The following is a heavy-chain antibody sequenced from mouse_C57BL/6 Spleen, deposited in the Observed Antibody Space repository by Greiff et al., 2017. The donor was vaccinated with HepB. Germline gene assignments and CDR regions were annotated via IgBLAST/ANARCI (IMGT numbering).Heavy chain of an antibody. CDR1: GYTFTSYW. CDR3: ARSDYYGSSYVGYFDV. V-gene: IGHV1-64*01. J-gene: IGHJ1*03. CDR2: IHPNSGST. Sequence: QVQLQQPGAELVKPGASVKLSCKASGYTFTSYWMHWVKQRPGQGLEWIGMIHPNSGSTNYNEKFKSKATLTVDKSSSTAYMQRSSLTSEDSAVYYCARSDYYGSSYVGYFDVWGTGTTVTVSS. D-gene: IGHD1-1*01.